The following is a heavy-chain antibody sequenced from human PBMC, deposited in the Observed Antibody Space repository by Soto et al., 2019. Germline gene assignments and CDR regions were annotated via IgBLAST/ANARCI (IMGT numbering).Heavy chain of an antibody. CDR3: ATRMTTAPY. Sequence: EAQLVGSGGGLVQPGGSLRLSCAASGFAVSANYLSWVRQAPGKGLEWVSLIYSGGDTDYADSVRGRFTISRDNSKNTLYLQMNSLKAEDTAVYYCATRMTTAPYWGQGALVNVSS. CDR1: GFAVSANY. D-gene: IGHD4-17*01. V-gene: IGHV3-66*01. J-gene: IGHJ4*02. CDR2: IYSGGDT.